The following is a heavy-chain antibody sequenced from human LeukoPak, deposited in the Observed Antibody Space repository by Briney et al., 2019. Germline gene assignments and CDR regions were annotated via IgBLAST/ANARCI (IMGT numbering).Heavy chain of an antibody. Sequence: SETLSLTCTVSGGSISITTYYWGWIRQPPGKGLEWIGNIYYSGSTYYNPSLRSRVTISVDTSKNQFFLKLSSVTAADTAVYYCARDYMVRGVIDYWGQGTLVTVSS. CDR1: GGSISITTYY. J-gene: IGHJ4*02. CDR2: IYYSGST. V-gene: IGHV4-39*07. D-gene: IGHD3-10*01. CDR3: ARDYMVRGVIDY.